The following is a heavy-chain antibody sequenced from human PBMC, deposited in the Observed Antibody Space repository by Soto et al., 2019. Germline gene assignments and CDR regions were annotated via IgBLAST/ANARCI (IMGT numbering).Heavy chain of an antibody. CDR1: GGTFSSYA. CDR3: VRVRDIVVVPAARFYYYYGMDV. D-gene: IGHD2-2*01. CDR2: IIPIFGTA. J-gene: IGHJ6*02. V-gene: IGHV1-69*01. Sequence: QVQLVQSGAEVKKPGSSVKVSCKASGGTFSSYAISWVRQAPGQGLEWMGGIIPIFGTANYAQKFQGRVTITADESTSTAYMELSSLRSEDTAVYYCVRVRDIVVVPAARFYYYYGMDVWGQGTTVTVSS.